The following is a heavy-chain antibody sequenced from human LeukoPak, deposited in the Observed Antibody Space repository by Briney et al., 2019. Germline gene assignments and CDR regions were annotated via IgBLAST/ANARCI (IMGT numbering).Heavy chain of an antibody. J-gene: IGHJ2*01. V-gene: IGHV4-39*07. CDR3: ARDLRWLQMGEYFDL. D-gene: IGHD5-24*01. CDR1: GHSLSGSSYS. Sequence: PSETLSLTCTVSGHSLSGSSYSWGWIRQPAGKGLEWIGCIYNVGSTGNTHYNPSLKSRVTISVDRSKNQFSLKLSSVTAADTAVYYCARDLRWLQMGEYFDLWGRGTLVTVSS. CDR2: IYNVGSTGNT.